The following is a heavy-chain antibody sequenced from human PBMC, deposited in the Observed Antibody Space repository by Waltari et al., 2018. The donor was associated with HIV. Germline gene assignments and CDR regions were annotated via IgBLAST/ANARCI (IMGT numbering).Heavy chain of an antibody. CDR2: INPSGGST. Sequence: QVQLVQSGAEVKRPGTSVKVFCKASGYSFTSYQMHWVRQAPGQGLEWMGIINPSGGSTIYAQTLQGRVTMTSDTSTRTVYMELSSLTSEDMAMYYCAREGYNSGKHFDHWGQGTLVTVSP. CDR1: GYSFTSYQ. D-gene: IGHD6-25*01. CDR3: AREGYNSGKHFDH. J-gene: IGHJ4*02. V-gene: IGHV1-46*04.